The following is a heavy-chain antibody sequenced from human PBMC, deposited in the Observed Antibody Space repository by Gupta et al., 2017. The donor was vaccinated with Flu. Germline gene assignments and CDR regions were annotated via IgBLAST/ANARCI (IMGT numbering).Heavy chain of an antibody. CDR3: ARVRTQLYYSFDI. J-gene: IGHJ4*02. CDR2: IYYSGGT. D-gene: IGHD3-10*01. Sequence: YYWGWIRQPPGERLEWIAAIYYSGGTYYKPSLYSRVSISVDTSKNQFSLELRSVTAADTAVYYCARVRTQLYYSFDIWSQGTLVSVSS. V-gene: IGHV4-39*02. CDR1: YY.